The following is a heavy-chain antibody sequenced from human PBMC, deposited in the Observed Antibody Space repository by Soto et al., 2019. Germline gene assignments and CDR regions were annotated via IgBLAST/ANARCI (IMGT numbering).Heavy chain of an antibody. CDR2: ISGSGGST. CDR1: GFTFSSYA. Sequence: EVQLLESGGGLVQPGGSLRLSCAASGFTFSSYAMSWVRQAPGKGLEWVSAISGSGGSTYYADSVKGRFTISRDNSKNTLYLQMNSLRVEDTAVYYCAKDDSYDSSGYPFDYWGQGTLVTVSS. CDR3: AKDDSYDSSGYPFDY. J-gene: IGHJ4*02. D-gene: IGHD3-22*01. V-gene: IGHV3-23*01.